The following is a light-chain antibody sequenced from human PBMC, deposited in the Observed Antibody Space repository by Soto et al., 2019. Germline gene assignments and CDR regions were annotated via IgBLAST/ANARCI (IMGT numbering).Light chain of an antibody. V-gene: IGLV2-14*01. CDR2: DVS. Sequence: QSVLTQPASVSESPGQSITISCTGTSSDVGGYNYVSWYQQHPGKAPKLMIYDVSNRPSGVSNRFSGSKSGNTASLTISGLQAEDEADYYCSSYTSSNTYVFGTGTRSPS. CDR1: SSDVGGYNY. J-gene: IGLJ1*01. CDR3: SSYTSSNTYV.